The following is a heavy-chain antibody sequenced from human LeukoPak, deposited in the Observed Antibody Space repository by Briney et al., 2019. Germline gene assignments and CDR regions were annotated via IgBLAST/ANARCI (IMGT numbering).Heavy chain of an antibody. CDR2: INPNSGGT. Sequence: ASVKVSCKASGYTFTGYYMHWVRQAPGQGLEWMGWINPNSGGTNYAQKFQGRVTMTRDTSISTAYMELSRLRSDDTAVYYCARVSLRTPSKLRYFDWLLDPEAFDIWGQGTMVTVSS. CDR1: GYTFTGYY. CDR3: ARVSLRTPSKLRYFDWLLDPEAFDI. V-gene: IGHV1-2*02. J-gene: IGHJ3*02. D-gene: IGHD3-9*01.